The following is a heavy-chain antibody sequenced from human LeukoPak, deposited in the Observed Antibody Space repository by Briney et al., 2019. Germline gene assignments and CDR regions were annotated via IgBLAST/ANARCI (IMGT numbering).Heavy chain of an antibody. V-gene: IGHV3-53*01. CDR2: IYTGGGT. CDR3: ARARGYSGYESKWYFYGMDV. Sequence: GGSLRLSCAASGFTFSSYWMSWVRQAPGKGLEWVSVIYTGGGTFYADSVKGRFTISRDNSKNTLFLQMDSLRAEDTAVYYCARARGYSGYESKWYFYGMDVWGQGTTVTVSS. J-gene: IGHJ6*02. CDR1: GFTFSSYW. D-gene: IGHD5-12*01.